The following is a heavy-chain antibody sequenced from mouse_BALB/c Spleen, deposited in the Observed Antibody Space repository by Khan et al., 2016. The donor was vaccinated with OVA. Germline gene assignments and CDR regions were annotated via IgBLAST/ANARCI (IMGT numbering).Heavy chain of an antibody. Sequence: EVQLQESGPSLVKPSQTLSLTCSVTGDSITSGYWNWIRKFPGNKLEYMGYIIYTGYTYYNPFLKSRISITRHTSKNQYSLQLNSVTDDDTVTYYCARSTYRYAFVYWGQGTLVTVSA. CDR2: IIYTGYT. D-gene: IGHD2-14*01. J-gene: IGHJ3*01. CDR1: GDSITSGY. V-gene: IGHV3-8*02. CDR3: ARSTYRYAFVY.